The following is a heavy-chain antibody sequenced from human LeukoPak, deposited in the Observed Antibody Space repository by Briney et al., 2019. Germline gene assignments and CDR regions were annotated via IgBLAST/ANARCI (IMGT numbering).Heavy chain of an antibody. V-gene: IGHV1-3*01. Sequence: ASVKVSCKASGYTFTSYAMHWVRQAPGQRLEWMGWINAGNGNTKYSQKFQGRVTMTTDTSTNTVYMELRSLRSDDTAVYYCARVSTNSRVAGYDPQWYFDLWGRGTPVTASP. D-gene: IGHD5-12*01. J-gene: IGHJ2*01. CDR2: INAGNGNT. CDR3: ARVSTNSRVAGYDPQWYFDL. CDR1: GYTFTSYA.